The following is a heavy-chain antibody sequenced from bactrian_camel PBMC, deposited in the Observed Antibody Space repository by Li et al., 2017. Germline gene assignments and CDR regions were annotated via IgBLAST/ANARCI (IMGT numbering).Heavy chain of an antibody. Sequence: HVQLVESGGGSVQAGGSLKLSCTVSDFGFYNVDCMGWFRQAAGMQREGVAAIDSGGGRAYYADSMKGRFTVSRDSAKKTLYLQLSSLKPEDTAMYFCAAARLVYSRNLLLANEYKHWGQGTQVTVS. CDR1: DFGFYNVDC. CDR2: IDSGGGRA. D-gene: IGHD3*01. J-gene: IGHJ4*01. V-gene: IGHV3S54*01. CDR3: AAARLVYSRNLLLANEYKH.